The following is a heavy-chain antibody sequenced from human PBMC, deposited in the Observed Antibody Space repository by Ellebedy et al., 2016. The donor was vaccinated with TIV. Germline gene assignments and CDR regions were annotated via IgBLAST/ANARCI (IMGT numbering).Heavy chain of an antibody. V-gene: IGHV4-39*07. Sequence: MPSETLSLTCTVSGGSISNSDYYWNWIRQPPGKGLEWIGSIYYSGSAYYNPSLKRRVTVSVDTSKNQFSLNLSSVTAADTAVYYCTRDLTNKVSGDYWGQGTLVTVSS. J-gene: IGHJ4*02. CDR2: IYYSGSA. CDR1: GGSISNSDYY. CDR3: TRDLTNKVSGDY. D-gene: IGHD5/OR15-5a*01.